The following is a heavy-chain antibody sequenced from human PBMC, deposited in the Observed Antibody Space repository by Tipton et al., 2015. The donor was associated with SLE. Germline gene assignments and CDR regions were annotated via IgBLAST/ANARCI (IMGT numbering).Heavy chain of an antibody. J-gene: IGHJ4*02. D-gene: IGHD6-19*01. CDR1: GGSFSGYY. CDR2: ISGSGGST. Sequence: LSLTCAVYGGSFSGYYWSWIRQPPGKGLEWVSAISGSGGSTYYADSVKGRFTISRDNSKNTLYLQMNSLRAEDTAVYYCAKGRIAVAGTNFDYWGQGTLVTVSS. CDR3: AKGRIAVAGTNFDY. V-gene: IGHV3-23*01.